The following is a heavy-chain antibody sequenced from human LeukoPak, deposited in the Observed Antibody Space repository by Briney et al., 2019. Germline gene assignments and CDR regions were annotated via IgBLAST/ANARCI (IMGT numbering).Heavy chain of an antibody. CDR1: GGSVSSGSYY. Sequence: SETLSLTCTVSGGSVSSGSYYWSWIRQPPGKGLEWIGYIYYSGSTNYNPSLKSRVTISVDTSKNQFSLKLSSVTAADTAVYYCARDSASYYYDSSGYYRPFDYWGQGTLVTVSS. D-gene: IGHD3-22*01. J-gene: IGHJ4*02. CDR2: IYYSGST. V-gene: IGHV4-61*01. CDR3: ARDSASYYYDSSGYYRPFDY.